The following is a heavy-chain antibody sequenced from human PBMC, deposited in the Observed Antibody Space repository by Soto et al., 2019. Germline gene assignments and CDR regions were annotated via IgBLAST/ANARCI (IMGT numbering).Heavy chain of an antibody. V-gene: IGHV4-30-2*01. J-gene: IGHJ3*02. D-gene: IGHD3-10*01. CDR1: GGSISSGGYS. CDR3: ARRKSVWFGELSTSLTALNPDAFDI. Sequence: SETLSLTCAVSGGSISSGGYSWSWIRQPPGKGLEWIGYIYHSGSTNYNPSLKSRVTISVDTSKNQFSLKLSSVTAADTAVYYCARRKSVWFGELSTSLTALNPDAFDIWGQGTMVTVSS. CDR2: IYHSGST.